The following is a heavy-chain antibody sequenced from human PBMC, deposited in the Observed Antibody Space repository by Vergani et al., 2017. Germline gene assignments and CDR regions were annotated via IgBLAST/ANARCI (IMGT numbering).Heavy chain of an antibody. J-gene: IGHJ5*02. D-gene: IGHD5-18*01. Sequence: QVQLVQSGAEVKKPGSSVKVSCKASGGTFSSYTISWVRQAPGQGLEWMGRIIPILGIANYAQKFQGRVTITADKSTSTAYMELSSLRSEDTAVYYCARGRDRGGYSYGPNWFDPWGQGTLVTVSS. CDR2: IIPILGIA. V-gene: IGHV1-69*02. CDR1: GGTFSSYT. CDR3: ARGRDRGGYSYGPNWFDP.